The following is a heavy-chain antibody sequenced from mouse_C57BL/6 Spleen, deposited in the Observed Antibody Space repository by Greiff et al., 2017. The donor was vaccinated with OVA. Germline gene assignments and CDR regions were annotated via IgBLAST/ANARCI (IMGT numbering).Heavy chain of an antibody. CDR1: GYSITSGYY. V-gene: IGHV3-6*01. J-gene: IGHJ2*01. CDR2: ISNAGSN. D-gene: IGHD4-1*01. Sequence: EVKLMESGPGLVKPSQSLSLTCSVTGYSITSGYYWNWIRQFPGNKLEWMGYISNAGSNNYNPSLKNRISITRDTSKNQFFLKLNSVTTEDTATYYCASELTGYYFDYWGQGTTLTVSS. CDR3: ASELTGYYFDY.